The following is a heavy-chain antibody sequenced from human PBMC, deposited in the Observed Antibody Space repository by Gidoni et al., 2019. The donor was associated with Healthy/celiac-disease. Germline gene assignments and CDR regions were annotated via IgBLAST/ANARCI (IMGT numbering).Heavy chain of an antibody. CDR2: INPSGGST. D-gene: IGHD3-22*01. CDR1: GYTFTSYY. J-gene: IGHJ3*02. CDR3: ARASQGGGLLLQGLRMAFDI. V-gene: IGHV1-46*01. Sequence: QVQLVQSGAEVKKPGASVKVSCKASGYTFTSYYMHWVRQAPGQGLEWMGIINPSGGSTSYAQKFQGRVTMTRDTSTSTVYMELSSLRSEDTAVYYCARASQGGGLLLQGLRMAFDIWGQGTMVTVSS.